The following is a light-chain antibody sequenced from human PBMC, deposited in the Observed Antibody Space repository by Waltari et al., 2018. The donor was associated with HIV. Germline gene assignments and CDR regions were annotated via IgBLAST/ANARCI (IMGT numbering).Light chain of an antibody. V-gene: IGLV2-14*01. Sequence: QSALTQPASVSGSPGQSITISCTGTRSAVGGYNYVSWYQQHPGKAHKVISYEVSNRPSGLSNRFAGSKPGNTASLTISGLQAEDDANYYCSSYTVSSTYVFGTGPRVTVL. J-gene: IGLJ1*01. CDR1: RSAVGGYNY. CDR3: SSYTVSSTYV. CDR2: EVS.